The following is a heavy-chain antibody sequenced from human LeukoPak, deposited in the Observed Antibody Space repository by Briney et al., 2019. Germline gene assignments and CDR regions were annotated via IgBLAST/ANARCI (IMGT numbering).Heavy chain of an antibody. CDR1: GGSFSGYY. CDR3: VIRVAATGWFDP. D-gene: IGHD2-15*01. Sequence: SETLSLTCVVYGGSFSGYYWSWIRQPPGKGLEWIGEINHSGSTNYKQSLKSRVTISVDTSKNQFSLRLNSVTAADTAVYYCVIRVAATGWFDPWGQGALVTVSS. CDR2: INHSGST. J-gene: IGHJ5*02. V-gene: IGHV4-34*01.